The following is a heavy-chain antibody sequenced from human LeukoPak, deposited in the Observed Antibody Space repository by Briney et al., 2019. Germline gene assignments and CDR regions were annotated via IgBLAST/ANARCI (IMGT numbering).Heavy chain of an antibody. CDR2: IYYSGST. D-gene: IGHD6-19*01. CDR3: ARVPNSSGWYAYFDY. Sequence: SETLSLTCTVSGGSISSSNFYWGWIRQPPGKGLEWIGSIYYSGSTYYNPSLKSRVSISVDTSKNQFSLKLSSVTAADTAVYYCARVPNSSGWYAYFDYWGQGTLVTVSS. V-gene: IGHV4-39*07. CDR1: GGSISSSNFY. J-gene: IGHJ4*02.